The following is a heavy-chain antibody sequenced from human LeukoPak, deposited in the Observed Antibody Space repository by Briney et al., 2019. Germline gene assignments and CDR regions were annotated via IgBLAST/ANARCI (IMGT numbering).Heavy chain of an antibody. J-gene: IGHJ6*03. CDR2: TYYRSKWYN. CDR3: ARGSVRFLEWFTNFYYYMDV. CDR1: GDSVSSNSAA. D-gene: IGHD3-3*01. V-gene: IGHV6-1*01. Sequence: SQTLSLTCAISGDSVSSNSAAWNWIRQSPSRGLEWLGRTYYRSKWYNDYAVSVKSRITINPDTSKNQFSLQLNSVTPEDTAVYYRARGSVRFLEWFTNFYYYMDVWGKGTTVTVSS.